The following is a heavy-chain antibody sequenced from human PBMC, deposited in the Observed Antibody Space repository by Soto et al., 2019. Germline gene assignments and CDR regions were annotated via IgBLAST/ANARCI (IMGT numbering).Heavy chain of an antibody. Sequence: GESLKISCAASGFTVSGIYMTWVRQAPGKGLEWISIIFSGGSTFYADSVKGRFTISRDNSKNTLYLQMNSLRADDTAVYYCARGAPISPGTFDYWGQGSLVTVSS. D-gene: IGHD5-12*01. CDR1: GFTVSGIY. CDR2: IFSGGST. V-gene: IGHV3-53*01. J-gene: IGHJ4*02. CDR3: ARGAPISPGTFDY.